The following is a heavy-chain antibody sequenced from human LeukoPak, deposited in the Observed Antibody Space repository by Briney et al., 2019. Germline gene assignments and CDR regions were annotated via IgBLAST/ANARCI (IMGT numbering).Heavy chain of an antibody. V-gene: IGHV3-30*18. CDR1: GFTFSSYG. CDR2: ISYDGSNK. J-gene: IGHJ5*02. CDR3: AKGLTIFGLPEGNWFDP. Sequence: GGSLRLSCAASGFTFSSYGTHWVRQAPGKGLEWVAVISYDGSNKYYADSVKGRFTISRDNSKNTLYLQMNSLRAEDTAVYYCAKGLTIFGLPEGNWFDPWGQGTLVTVSS. D-gene: IGHD3-3*01.